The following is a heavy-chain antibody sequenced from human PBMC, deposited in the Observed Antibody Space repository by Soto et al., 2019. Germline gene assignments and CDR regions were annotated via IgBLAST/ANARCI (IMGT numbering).Heavy chain of an antibody. D-gene: IGHD2-8*01. CDR2: ISSSSSTI. CDR3: ARDPNGITDFDY. V-gene: IGHV3-48*02. CDR1: GFTFSTYS. Sequence: GGSLRLSCAASGFTFSTYSMNWVRQAPGKGLEWVSYISSSSSTIYYADSVKGRFTISRDSAKNSPYLQMNSLRDEDTAVYFCARDPNGITDFDYWGQGTQVTVSS. J-gene: IGHJ4*02.